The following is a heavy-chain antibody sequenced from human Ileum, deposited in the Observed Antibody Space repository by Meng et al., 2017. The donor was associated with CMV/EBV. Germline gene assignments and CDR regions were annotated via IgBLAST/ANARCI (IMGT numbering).Heavy chain of an antibody. Sequence: GESLKISCAASGFTFSSYAMGWVRQAPGKGLEWVSLIHSSGTYMFYADSVKGRFTISRDNAKNSLYLQMNSLRVEDTAVYYCVRDNDFSNYYWGQGTRVTVSS. J-gene: IGHJ4*02. CDR1: GFTFSSYA. CDR3: VRDNDFSNYY. D-gene: IGHD4-11*01. CDR2: IHSSGTYM. V-gene: IGHV3-21*06.